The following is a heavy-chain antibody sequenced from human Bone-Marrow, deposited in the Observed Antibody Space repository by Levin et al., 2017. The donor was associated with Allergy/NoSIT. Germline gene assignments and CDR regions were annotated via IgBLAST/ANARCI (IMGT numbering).Heavy chain of an antibody. CDR1: GFTFSSYG. V-gene: IGHV3-30*18. Sequence: GGSLRLSCAASGFTFSSYGMHWVRQAPGKGLEWVAVISYDGSNKYYADSVKGRFTISRDKSKNTLYLQMNSLRAEDTAVYYCAKDHYYGAGSYYHKSYYYYYGMDVWGQGTTVTVSS. CDR3: AKDHYYGAGSYYHKSYYYYYGMDV. J-gene: IGHJ6*02. CDR2: ISYDGSNK. D-gene: IGHD3-10*01.